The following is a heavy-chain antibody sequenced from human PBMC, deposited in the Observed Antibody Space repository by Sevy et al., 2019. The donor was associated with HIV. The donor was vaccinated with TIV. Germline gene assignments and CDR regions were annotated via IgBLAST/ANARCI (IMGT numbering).Heavy chain of an antibody. J-gene: IGHJ4*02. CDR2: ISFDGASR. CDR1: GFTFSHYA. V-gene: IGHV3-30*18. Sequence: GGSLRRSCAASGFTFSHYAMHWIRQAPGKGLEWVAAISFDGASRNYADSVRGRFTISRDDSKNTVYLHMRGLRSKDTAVYFCAKDHAVTTEWVVFDSWGQGTLVTVSS. CDR3: AKDHAVTTEWVVFDS. D-gene: IGHD4-17*01.